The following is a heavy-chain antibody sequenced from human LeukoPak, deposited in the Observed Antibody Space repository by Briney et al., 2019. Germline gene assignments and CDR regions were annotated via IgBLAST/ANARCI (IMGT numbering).Heavy chain of an antibody. CDR1: GYTFTGYY. Sequence: ASVKVSCKASGYTFTGYYMHWVRQAPGQRLEWMGWINPNSGGTNYAQKFQGRVTMTRDTSISTAYMELSRLRSDDTAVYYCARVARWPQWDFDYWGQGTLVTVSS. CDR2: INPNSGGT. CDR3: ARVARWPQWDFDY. D-gene: IGHD5-24*01. J-gene: IGHJ4*02. V-gene: IGHV1-2*02.